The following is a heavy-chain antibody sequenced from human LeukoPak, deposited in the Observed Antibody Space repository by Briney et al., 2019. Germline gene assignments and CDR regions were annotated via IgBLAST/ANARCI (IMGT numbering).Heavy chain of an antibody. V-gene: IGHV4-39*01. CDR2: IYYSGST. J-gene: IGHJ4*02. CDR3: ARQTRYWEPPGFHY. CDR1: GGSISTSSYY. D-gene: IGHD1-26*01. Sequence: PSETLSLTCTVPGGSISTSSYYWGWIRQPPGKGLEWIGNIYYSGSTYYNPSLKSRVTISVDTSKNQFSLKLTSVTAADTAVYYCARQTRYWEPPGFHYWGQGTLVTVSS.